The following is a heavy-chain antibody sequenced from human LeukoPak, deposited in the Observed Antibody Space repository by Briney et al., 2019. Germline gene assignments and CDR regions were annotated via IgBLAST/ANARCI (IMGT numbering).Heavy chain of an antibody. D-gene: IGHD2-2*03. CDR2: ISGSGGST. J-gene: IGHJ4*02. Sequence: GGSLRLSCAASGFTFSSYGMSWVRQAPGKGLEWVSAISGSGGSTYYADSVKGRFTISRDNSKNTLYLQMNSLRAEDTAVYYCAKLGQLWILSYFDYWGQGTLVTVSS. V-gene: IGHV3-23*01. CDR3: AKLGQLWILSYFDY. CDR1: GFTFSSYG.